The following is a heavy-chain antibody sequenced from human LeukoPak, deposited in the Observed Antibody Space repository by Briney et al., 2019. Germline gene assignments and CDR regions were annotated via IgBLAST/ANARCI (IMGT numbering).Heavy chain of an antibody. CDR1: GYTFTSYD. V-gene: IGHV1-8*01. Sequence: GGSVTVSCRGSGYTFTSYDMNWVGQAAGQGGEGMGWMNPKSGKTGYAQKFQGRVTMTRNTSISTAYMELSSLRSEDTAVYYCARVGGSSSSEFDYWGQGTLVTVSS. D-gene: IGHD6-6*01. J-gene: IGHJ4*02. CDR2: MNPKSGKT. CDR3: ARVGGSSSSEFDY.